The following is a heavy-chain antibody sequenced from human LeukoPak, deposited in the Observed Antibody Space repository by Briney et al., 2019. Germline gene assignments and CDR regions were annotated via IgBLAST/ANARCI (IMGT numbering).Heavy chain of an antibody. Sequence: SGPTVVKPQQTLTLTCTFSGFSFTAPGMGVAWIPQPPGKALEWLAFIYYNGDNRYSPSLRSRLTITRDASKNQVVLAMTNLDPMDTATYYCAHLVVTIDWRSYFDYWGQGALVTVSS. V-gene: IGHV2-5*01. CDR3: AHLVVTIDWRSYFDY. CDR1: GFSFTAPGMG. CDR2: IYYNGDN. D-gene: IGHD3-9*01. J-gene: IGHJ4*02.